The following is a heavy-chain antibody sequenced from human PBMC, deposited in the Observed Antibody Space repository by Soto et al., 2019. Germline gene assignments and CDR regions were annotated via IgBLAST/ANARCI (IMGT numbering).Heavy chain of an antibody. CDR1: GFTFSSYA. D-gene: IGHD2-8*01. CDR3: AKDGPRSVLIVYDYFDY. V-gene: IGHV3-23*01. Sequence: EVQLLESGGGLVQPGGSLRLSCAASGFTFSSYAMSWVRQAPGKGLEWVSAISGSGGSTYYADSVKGRFTISRDNSKNTLYLQMNSLRAEDTAVYYCAKDGPRSVLIVYDYFDYWGQGTLVTVSS. J-gene: IGHJ4*02. CDR2: ISGSGGST.